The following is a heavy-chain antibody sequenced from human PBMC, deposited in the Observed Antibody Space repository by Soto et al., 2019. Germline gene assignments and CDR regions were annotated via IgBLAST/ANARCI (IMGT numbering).Heavy chain of an antibody. V-gene: IGHV3-64D*06. CDR3: VKDPSRGGWYGFFLH. Sequence: HLGGSLRLSCSASGFIFSDYAMHWVRLTPGKGLEFVSAISNNGGSTNDAPSVWGRLTISRDNSKNTVYLEMSSLRVEDTAIYYCVKDPSRGGWYGFFLHWGQGTVVTVSS. CDR2: ISNNGGST. D-gene: IGHD6-19*01. J-gene: IGHJ1*01. CDR1: GFIFSDYA.